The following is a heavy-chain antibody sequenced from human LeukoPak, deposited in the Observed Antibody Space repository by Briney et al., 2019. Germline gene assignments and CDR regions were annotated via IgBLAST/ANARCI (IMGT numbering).Heavy chain of an antibody. Sequence: KPSETLSLTCTVSGGSISSSSYYWGWIRQPPGKGLEWIGSIYHSGSSYYNPSLKSRVTISVDTPKNQFSLKLSSVTAADTAVYYCARHSSYYGNFDYWGQGTLVTVSS. CDR1: GGSISSSSYY. D-gene: IGHD3-10*01. CDR2: IYHSGSS. J-gene: IGHJ4*02. CDR3: ARHSSYYGNFDY. V-gene: IGHV4-39*01.